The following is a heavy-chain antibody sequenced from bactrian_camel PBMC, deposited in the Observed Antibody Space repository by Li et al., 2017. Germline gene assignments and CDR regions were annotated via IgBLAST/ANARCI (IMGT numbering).Heavy chain of an antibody. J-gene: IGHJ6*01. CDR1: GFAFDDSD. V-gene: IGHV3S63*01. D-gene: IGHD3*01. Sequence: HVQLVESGGGSVQAGETLRLSCTASGFAFDDSDMSWYRLTSGIQCELVSSISRDGTAYYVDSVKGRFTISQDRAKNTVALQLNSLKTEDMAMYYCAKATGNCSSDSRCYYGDFDYWGQGTRSPSP. CDR2: ISRDGTA. CDR3: AKATGNCSSDSRCYYGDFDY.